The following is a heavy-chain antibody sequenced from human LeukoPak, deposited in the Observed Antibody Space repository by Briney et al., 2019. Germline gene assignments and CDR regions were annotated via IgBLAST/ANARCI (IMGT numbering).Heavy chain of an antibody. CDR3: ARARSVAAARVAFDI. J-gene: IGHJ3*02. Sequence: ASVKVSCKASGYTFNGYYMHWVRQAPGQGLEWMGWINPNSGGTNYAQKFQGRVTMTRDTSISTAYMELSRLRSDDTAVYYCARARSVAAARVAFDIWGQGTMVTVSS. V-gene: IGHV1-2*02. CDR2: INPNSGGT. D-gene: IGHD6-13*01. CDR1: GYTFNGYY.